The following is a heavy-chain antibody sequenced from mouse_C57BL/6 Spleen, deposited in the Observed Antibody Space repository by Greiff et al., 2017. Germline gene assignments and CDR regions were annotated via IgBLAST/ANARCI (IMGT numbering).Heavy chain of an antibody. CDR3: TRIYYDYDYFDY. Sequence: VQLQQSGAELVRPGASVKLSCTASGFNIKDDYMHWVKQRPEQGLEWIGWIDPENGDTEYASKFQGKATITADTSSNTAYLQLSNLTSEDTAVYYCTRIYYDYDYFDYWGQGTTLTVSS. J-gene: IGHJ2*01. CDR2: IDPENGDT. D-gene: IGHD2-4*01. V-gene: IGHV14-4*01. CDR1: GFNIKDDY.